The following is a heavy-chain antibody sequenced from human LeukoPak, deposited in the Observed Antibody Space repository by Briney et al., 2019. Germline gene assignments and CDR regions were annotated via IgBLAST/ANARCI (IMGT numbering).Heavy chain of an antibody. CDR1: GGTFSSYA. V-gene: IGHV1-69*05. CDR2: IIPIFGTA. CDR3: ASALGYYDSSGYYSYYFDY. Sequence: PVKVSCKASGGTFSSYAISWVRQAPGQGLEWMGRIIPIFGTANYAQKFQGRVTITTDESTSTAYMELSSLRSGDTAVYYCASALGYYDSSGYYSYYFDYWGQGTLVTVSS. J-gene: IGHJ4*02. D-gene: IGHD3-22*01.